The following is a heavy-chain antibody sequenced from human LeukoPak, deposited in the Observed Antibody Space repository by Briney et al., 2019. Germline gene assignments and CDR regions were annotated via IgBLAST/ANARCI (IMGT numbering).Heavy chain of an antibody. CDR2: ISAYNGNT. CDR3: ARDGVFEADCSGGSCSGGFDY. J-gene: IGHJ4*02. D-gene: IGHD2-15*01. Sequence: GASVKVSCKASGGTFSSYAISWVRQAPGQGLEWMGWISAYNGNTNYAQKLQGRVTMTTDTSTSTAYMELRSLRSDDTAVYYCARDGVFEADCSGGSCSGGFDYWGQGTLVTVSS. V-gene: IGHV1-18*01. CDR1: GGTFSSYA.